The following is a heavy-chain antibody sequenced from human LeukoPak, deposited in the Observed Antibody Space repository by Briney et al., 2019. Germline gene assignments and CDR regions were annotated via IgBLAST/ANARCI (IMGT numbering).Heavy chain of an antibody. J-gene: IGHJ5*02. V-gene: IGHV3-48*03. Sequence: GGSLRLSCAASGFTFSSYEMNWVRQAPGEGLEWVSYISSSGSTIYYADSVKGRFTISRDNSKNTLYLQMNSLRSEDTAVYYCARGKGGSYSYNWFDPWGQGTLVTVSS. CDR2: ISSSGSTI. CDR3: ARGKGGSYSYNWFDP. D-gene: IGHD1-26*01. CDR1: GFTFSSYE.